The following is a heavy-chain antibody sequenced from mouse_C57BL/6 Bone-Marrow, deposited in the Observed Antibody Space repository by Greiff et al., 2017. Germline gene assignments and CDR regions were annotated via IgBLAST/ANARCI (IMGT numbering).Heavy chain of an antibody. V-gene: IGHV5-6*01. Sequence: EVHLVESGGDLVKPGGSLKLSCAASGFTFSSYGMSWVRQTPDKRLEWVATISSGGSYTYYTDSVKGRFTISRDNAKNTLYLQMSSLKSEETAMYYFARRLLRYYFDYWGQGTTLTVSS. J-gene: IGHJ2*01. D-gene: IGHD1-1*01. CDR1: GFTFSSYG. CDR3: ARRLLRYYFDY. CDR2: ISSGGSYT.